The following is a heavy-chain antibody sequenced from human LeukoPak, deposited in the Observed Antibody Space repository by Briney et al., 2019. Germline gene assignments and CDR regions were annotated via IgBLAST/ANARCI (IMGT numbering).Heavy chain of an antibody. CDR3: VRDGSAYNFDY. CDR2: INNDGGYI. D-gene: IGHD5-24*01. CDR1: GFTFSPAW. Sequence: GGSLRLSCAASGFTFSPAWMHWVRQAPGKGLEWVSRINNDGGYINYAESVKGRFTLSRDNTKNTLTLQMNSLRAEDTAVYFCVRDGSAYNFDYWGQGVLVTVSS. J-gene: IGHJ4*02. V-gene: IGHV3-74*01.